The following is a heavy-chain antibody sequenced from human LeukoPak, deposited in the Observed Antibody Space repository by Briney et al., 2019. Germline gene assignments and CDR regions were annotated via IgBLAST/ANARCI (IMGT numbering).Heavy chain of an antibody. D-gene: IGHD2-21*01. Sequence: GGSLRLSCAASGFTFSSYAMSWVRQAPGKGLEWVSVISSSGGRTYYADSVKGRFTISRDNSKNTLHLQMNSLRAEDTAVYYCAKGIYYYYYYMDVWGKGTTVTVSS. CDR2: ISSSGGRT. J-gene: IGHJ6*03. V-gene: IGHV3-23*01. CDR3: AKGIYYYYYYMDV. CDR1: GFTFSSYA.